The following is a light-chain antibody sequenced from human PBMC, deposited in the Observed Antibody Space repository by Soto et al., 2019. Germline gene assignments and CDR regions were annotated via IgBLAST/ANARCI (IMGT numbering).Light chain of an antibody. J-gene: IGLJ2*01. V-gene: IGLV2-23*02. Sequence: QSALTQPASVSGSPGQSITISCTGTSSDVGSYNLVSWYQQHPGKAPKLMIYEVSKRPSGVSNRFSGSKSGNTASLTISGIQAEDEADYYCCSYAGSSTCDVVCGGGTKLTVL. CDR2: EVS. CDR1: SSDVGSYNL. CDR3: CSYAGSSTCDVV.